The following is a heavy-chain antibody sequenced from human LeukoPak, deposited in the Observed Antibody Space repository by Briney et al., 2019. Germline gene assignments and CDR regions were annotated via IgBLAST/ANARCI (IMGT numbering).Heavy chain of an antibody. Sequence: ASXKVSCKASGYTFTSYGISWVGQAPGQGLEGMGWISTYNGKTNSEQKLQGRITINTDTYTSTAYMQLRSLRSDDTAVYYCARDIGDEADYWGQGTLVTVSS. CDR1: GYTFTSYG. CDR2: ISTYNGKT. J-gene: IGHJ4*02. D-gene: IGHD4-17*01. V-gene: IGHV1-18*01. CDR3: ARDIGDEADY.